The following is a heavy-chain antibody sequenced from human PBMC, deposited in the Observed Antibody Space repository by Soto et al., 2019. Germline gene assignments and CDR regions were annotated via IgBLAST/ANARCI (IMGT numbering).Heavy chain of an antibody. Sequence: PVGSLRLSCAASGFTFNSYAMTWVRQAPGKGLEWVSIISSSGDGTYYVDSVKGRFTISRDNSRNTLNLQMNSLRAEDTAVYYCARDVRASGGMFDYWGQGTQVTVSS. J-gene: IGHJ4*02. V-gene: IGHV3-23*01. CDR2: ISSSGDGT. CDR1: GFTFNSYA. D-gene: IGHD1-1*01. CDR3: ARDVRASGGMFDY.